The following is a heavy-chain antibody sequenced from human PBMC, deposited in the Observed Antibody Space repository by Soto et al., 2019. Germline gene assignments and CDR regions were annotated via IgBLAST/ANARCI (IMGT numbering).Heavy chain of an antibody. Sequence: QVQLVESGGGVVQPGRSLRLSCAASGFTFSSYAMHWVRQAPGKGLEWVAVISYDGSNKYYADSVKGRFTISRDNSKNTLYLQMNSLRAEDTAVYYCAREGYDYVWGSYRYNWFDPWGQGNLVTVSS. V-gene: IGHV3-30-3*01. J-gene: IGHJ5*02. D-gene: IGHD3-16*02. CDR3: AREGYDYVWGSYRYNWFDP. CDR1: GFTFSSYA. CDR2: ISYDGSNK.